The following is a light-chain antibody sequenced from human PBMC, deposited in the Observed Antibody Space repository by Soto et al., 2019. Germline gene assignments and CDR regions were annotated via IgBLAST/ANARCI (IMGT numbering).Light chain of an antibody. J-gene: IGLJ1*01. V-gene: IGLV1-44*01. Sequence: QSVLTQPPSVSGAPGQRVTISCTGSSSNIGTGYDVNWYQQLPGTAPKLLIYSNNQRPSGVPDRYSGSKSGTSASLAISGLQSEDEADYYCAAWDGSLNGYFFGTGTKVTVL. CDR1: SSNIGTGYD. CDR2: SNN. CDR3: AAWDGSLNGYF.